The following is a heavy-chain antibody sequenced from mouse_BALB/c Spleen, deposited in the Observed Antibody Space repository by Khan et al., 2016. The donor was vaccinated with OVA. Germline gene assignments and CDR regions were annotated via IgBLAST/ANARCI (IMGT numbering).Heavy chain of an antibody. CDR1: GDSITSGF. Sequence: EVQLVETGPSLVKPSQPLSLTCSVTGDSITSGFWNWIRKFPGNKFEYLGYITYSGNTYYNPSLKSRISFTRDPSKSQYFLQLNSVTTEDTATYFCARSYGSGAMDYGGQGTSVTVSS. J-gene: IGHJ4*01. D-gene: IGHD1-1*01. CDR2: ITYSGNT. CDR3: ARSYGSGAMDY. V-gene: IGHV3-8*02.